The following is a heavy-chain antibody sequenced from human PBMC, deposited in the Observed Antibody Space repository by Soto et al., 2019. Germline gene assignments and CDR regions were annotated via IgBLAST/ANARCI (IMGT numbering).Heavy chain of an antibody. D-gene: IGHD3-22*01. CDR3: ERQPRGSSGFDAFDI. V-gene: IGHV3-33*01. CDR2: ICYDGSNK. J-gene: IGHJ3*02. CDR1: GFTFSSYG. Sequence: GGSLRLSCAASGFTFSSYGMHWVRQAPGKGLEWVAVICYDGSNKYYADSLKGRFTISRDNSKNPLYLQMNSMRAEDSAVYFYERQPRGSSGFDAFDIWGQGTMVTVSS.